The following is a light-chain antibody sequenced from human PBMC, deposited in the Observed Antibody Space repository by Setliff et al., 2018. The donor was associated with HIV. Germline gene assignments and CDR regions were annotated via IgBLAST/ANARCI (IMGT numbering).Light chain of an antibody. J-gene: IGLJ1*01. CDR3: CSHAGTSFV. Sequence: ALTQPRSVSGPPGQSVTISCTGSSSDVGDYSYVSWYQQHPVTAPKVIIYDVDQRPSGVPERFSASRSGTTASLTISVLQADDEAEYYCCSHAGTSFVFGIGTKVTVL. CDR2: DVD. V-gene: IGLV2-11*01. CDR1: SSDVGDYSY.